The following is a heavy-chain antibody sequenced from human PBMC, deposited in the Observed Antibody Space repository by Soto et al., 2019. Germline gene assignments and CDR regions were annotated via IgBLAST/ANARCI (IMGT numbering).Heavy chain of an antibody. J-gene: IGHJ4*02. V-gene: IGHV2-5*02. CDR3: AQKGRGYFDY. CDR2: IYWDDSK. Sequence: QITLKESGPTPVKPTETLTLTCTFSGFSLNTRDLGVGWIRQPPGKALEWLAIIYWDDSKNYSPSLKSRLTITKDTSKNQVVLTVTDMDPVDTATYYCAQKGRGYFDYWGQGTLVTVSS. D-gene: IGHD3-10*01. CDR1: GFSLNTRDLG.